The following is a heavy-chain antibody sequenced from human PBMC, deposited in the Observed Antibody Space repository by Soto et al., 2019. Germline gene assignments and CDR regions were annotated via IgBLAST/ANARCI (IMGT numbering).Heavy chain of an antibody. V-gene: IGHV1-2*04. CDR1: GYTFTGYY. CDR2: INPNSGGT. Sequence: QVQLVQSGAEVKKPGASVKVSCKASGYTFTGYYMHWVRQAPGQGLEWMGWINPNSGGTNYAQKFQGWVTMTRDTSISKAYMELSRLRSDDTAVYYCARDIGYSSGWYGAGVDYWGQGTLVTVSS. J-gene: IGHJ4*02. CDR3: ARDIGYSSGWYGAGVDY. D-gene: IGHD6-19*01.